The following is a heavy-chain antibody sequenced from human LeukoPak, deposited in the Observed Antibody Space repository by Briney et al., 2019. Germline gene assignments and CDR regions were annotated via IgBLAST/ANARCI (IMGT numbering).Heavy chain of an antibody. CDR2: INPNSGGT. D-gene: IGHD1-26*01. Sequence: ASVKVSCKPSGYTFIDYYLHWVRQAPGQGLEWMGWINPNSGGTNYAQKFQGRVAMTRDTSLSTAYMELSRLTSDDTALYYCTRGTYLHLFDYWGQGTLVTVSS. CDR3: TRGTYLHLFDY. V-gene: IGHV1-2*02. J-gene: IGHJ4*02. CDR1: GYTFIDYY.